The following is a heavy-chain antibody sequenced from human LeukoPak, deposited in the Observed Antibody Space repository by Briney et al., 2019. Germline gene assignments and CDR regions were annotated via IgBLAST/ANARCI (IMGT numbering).Heavy chain of an antibody. D-gene: IGHD1-1*01. CDR2: ISAYNGNT. Sequence: ASVKVSCKASGYTFTSYGISWVRQAPGQGLEWMGWISAYNGNTNYAQKLQGRVTMTTDTSASTAHMELRSLRSDDTAVYYCARDGMDPRHYYGMDVWGQGTTVTVSS. CDR3: ARDGMDPRHYYGMDV. J-gene: IGHJ6*02. V-gene: IGHV1-18*01. CDR1: GYTFTSYG.